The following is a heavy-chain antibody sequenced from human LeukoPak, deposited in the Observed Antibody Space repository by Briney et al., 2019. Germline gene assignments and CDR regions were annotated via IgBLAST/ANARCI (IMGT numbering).Heavy chain of an antibody. V-gene: IGHV4-59*01. CDR1: GGSISTYY. CDR2: IYHSGST. D-gene: IGHD5-12*01. Sequence: SETLSLTCTVSGGSISTYYWSWIRQPPGKGLEWIGYIYHSGSTKYNPSLKSRVTISVDTSQNQFSLKLSSVTAADTVVYYCARDGYSGSDALWGQGTLVTAPS. CDR3: ARDGYSGSDAL. J-gene: IGHJ4*02.